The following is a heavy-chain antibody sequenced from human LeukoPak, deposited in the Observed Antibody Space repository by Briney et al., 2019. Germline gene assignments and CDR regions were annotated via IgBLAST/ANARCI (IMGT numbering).Heavy chain of an antibody. J-gene: IGHJ5*02. CDR1: GGSFSGYY. CDR2: INHSGST. Sequence: SETLSLTCAVYGGSFSGYYWSWIRQPPGKGLEWIGEINHSGSTNYNPSLKSRVTISVDTSKNQFSLKLISVTAADTAVYYCARGGDSNWFDPWGQGTLVTVSS. D-gene: IGHD3-16*01. V-gene: IGHV4-34*01. CDR3: ARGGDSNWFDP.